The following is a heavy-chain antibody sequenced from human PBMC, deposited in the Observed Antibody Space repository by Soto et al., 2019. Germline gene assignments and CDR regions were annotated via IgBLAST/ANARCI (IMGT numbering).Heavy chain of an antibody. J-gene: IGHJ4*02. CDR3: TRDWEITVSTWSFGGF. Sequence: QVQSVQSGAEVKKPGSSVKVSCKASGGTFSPYTINWVRQAPGQGLEWMGRIIPFHGVTNYAQKFQARVTITADKSTSTAYKELSGLRFEDTAMYYCTRDWEITVSTWSFGGFWGRGTLVTVSS. V-gene: IGHV1-69*08. CDR2: IIPFHGVT. CDR1: GGTFSPYT. D-gene: IGHD3-10*01.